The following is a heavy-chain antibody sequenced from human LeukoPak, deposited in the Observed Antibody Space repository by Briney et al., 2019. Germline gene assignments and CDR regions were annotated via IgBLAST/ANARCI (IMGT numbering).Heavy chain of an antibody. J-gene: IGHJ6*03. CDR1: GFTFSSYS. CDR2: ISIGSSTI. Sequence: TGGSLRLSCAASGFTFSSYSMNWVRQAPGKGLEWVSYISIGSSTIYYADSVKGRFTISRDNAKNSLYLQMNSLRAEDTAVYYCARDSSNWYEDDHMDVWGKGTTVTVSS. V-gene: IGHV3-48*01. CDR3: ARDSSNWYEDDHMDV. D-gene: IGHD6-13*01.